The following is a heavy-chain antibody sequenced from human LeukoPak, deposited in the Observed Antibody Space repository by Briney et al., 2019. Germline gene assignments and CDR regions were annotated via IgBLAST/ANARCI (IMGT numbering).Heavy chain of an antibody. Sequence: PSETLSLTCAVYGGSFSGYYWSWIRQPPGKGLEWIGEINHSGSTNYNPSLKSRVTKSVDTSKNQFSLKLSSVTAADTAVYYCARGYYDSSGYPSYYYYYGMDVWGQGTTVTVSS. D-gene: IGHD3-22*01. V-gene: IGHV4-34*01. CDR3: ARGYYDSSGYPSYYYYYGMDV. CDR1: GGSFSGYY. CDR2: INHSGST. J-gene: IGHJ6*02.